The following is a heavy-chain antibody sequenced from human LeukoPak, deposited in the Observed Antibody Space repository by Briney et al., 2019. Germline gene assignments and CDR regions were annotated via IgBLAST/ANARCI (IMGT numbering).Heavy chain of an antibody. D-gene: IGHD1-14*01. CDR3: ARDIEYRTPLGYFDY. J-gene: IGHJ4*02. Sequence: GGSLRLSCAASGFTFSSYSMNWVRQAPGKGLEWVSSISSSSSYIYYADSVKGRFTISRDNAKNSLYLQMNSLRAEDTAVYYCARDIEYRTPLGYFDYWGQGTLVTVSS. CDR2: ISSSSSYI. CDR1: GFTFSSYS. V-gene: IGHV3-21*01.